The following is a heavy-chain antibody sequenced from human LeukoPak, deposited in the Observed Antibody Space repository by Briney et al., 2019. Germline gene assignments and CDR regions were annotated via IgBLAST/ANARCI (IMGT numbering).Heavy chain of an antibody. CDR3: AGLGITMIGGV. CDR2: ISSSGSTI. CDR1: GFTFSSYE. V-gene: IGHV3-48*03. D-gene: IGHD3-10*02. J-gene: IGHJ6*04. Sequence: GGSLRLSCTASGFTFSSYEMNWVRQAPGKGLEWVSYISSSGSTIYYADSVKGRFTISRDNAKNSLYLQMNSLRAEDTAVYYCAGLGITMIGGVWGKGTTVTISS.